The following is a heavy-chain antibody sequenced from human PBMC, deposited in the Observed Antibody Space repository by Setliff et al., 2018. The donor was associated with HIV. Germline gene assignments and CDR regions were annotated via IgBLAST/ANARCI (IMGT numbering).Heavy chain of an antibody. D-gene: IGHD3-22*01. CDR1: GGSIGSGGYY. CDR2: IHYSGST. J-gene: IGHJ5*02. V-gene: IGHV4-31*03. Sequence: SETLSLTCTVSGGSIGSGGYYWSWIRQHPGKGLEWIGYIHYSGSTYYNPSFKLRLSISVDTSKNQFSLKLSSVTAADTAVYYCARSTYYFDSSGYKYNWFDPWGQGTRVTVSS. CDR3: ARSTYYFDSSGYKYNWFDP.